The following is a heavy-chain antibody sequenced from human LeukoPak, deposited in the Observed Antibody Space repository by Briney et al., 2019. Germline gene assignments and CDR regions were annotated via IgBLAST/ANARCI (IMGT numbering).Heavy chain of an antibody. D-gene: IGHD3-22*01. Sequence: SETLSLTCAVYGGSFSGYYWSWIRQPPGKGLEWIGEINHSGSTNYNPSLKSRVTISVDTSKNQFPLKLSSVTVADTAVYYCARDAQKDYDSSGYPDYWGQGTLVTVSS. J-gene: IGHJ4*02. V-gene: IGHV4-34*01. CDR2: INHSGST. CDR3: ARDAQKDYDSSGYPDY. CDR1: GGSFSGYY.